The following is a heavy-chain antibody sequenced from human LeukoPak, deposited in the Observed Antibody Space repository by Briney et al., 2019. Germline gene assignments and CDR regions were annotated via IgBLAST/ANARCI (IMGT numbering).Heavy chain of an antibody. D-gene: IGHD3-22*01. V-gene: IGHV3-30*04. CDR1: GFTFSSYA. CDR2: ISYDGSNK. CDR3: AKGRRITMIVVVRSGYFDY. J-gene: IGHJ4*02. Sequence: PGGSLRLSCAASGFTFSSYAMHWVRQAPGKVLEWVAVISYDGSNKYYADSVKGRFTISRDNSKNTLYLQMNSLRAEDTAVYYCAKGRRITMIVVVRSGYFDYWGQGTLVTVSS.